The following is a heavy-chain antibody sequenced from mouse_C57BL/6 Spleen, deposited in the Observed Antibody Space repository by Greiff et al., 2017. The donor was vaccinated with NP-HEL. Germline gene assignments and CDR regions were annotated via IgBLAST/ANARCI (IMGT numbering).Heavy chain of an antibody. J-gene: IGHJ3*01. CDR2: IYPGSGST. Sequence: VQLQQPGAELVKPGASVKMSCKASGYTFTSYWITWVKQRPGQGLEWIGDIYPGSGSTNYNEKFKRKATLTVDTSSSTAYMQISSLTSEDSAVYDCATNGKPPYYSNYGLAYWGQGTLVTVSA. CDR1: GYTFTSYW. D-gene: IGHD2-5*01. V-gene: IGHV1-55*01. CDR3: ATNGKPPYYSNYGLAY.